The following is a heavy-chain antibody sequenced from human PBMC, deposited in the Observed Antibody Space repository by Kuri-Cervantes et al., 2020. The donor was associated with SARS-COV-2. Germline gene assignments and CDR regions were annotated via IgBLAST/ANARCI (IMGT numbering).Heavy chain of an antibody. Sequence: GESLKISCAASGFTFDDYGMSWVRQAPGKGLEWVSGINWNGGSTGYADSVKGRFTISRDKAKNSLYLQMNSLRAEDTALYHCARGPYYYDTSGSWWFDPWGQGTVVTVSS. CDR2: INWNGGST. CDR1: GFTFDDYG. D-gene: IGHD3-22*01. CDR3: ARGPYYYDTSGSWWFDP. V-gene: IGHV3-20*01. J-gene: IGHJ5*02.